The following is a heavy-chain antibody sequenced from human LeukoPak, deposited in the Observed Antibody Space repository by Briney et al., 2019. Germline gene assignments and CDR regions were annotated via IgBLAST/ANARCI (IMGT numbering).Heavy chain of an antibody. D-gene: IGHD6-19*01. Sequence: GGSLRLSCAASGFTFSSYGMHWVRQAPGKGLEWVALISYDGSDKYYADSVRGRSTISRDNSKNTLYLQMNSLRAEDTAVYYCAKGLNPQWLYDAFDIWGQGTMVTVSS. V-gene: IGHV3-30*18. J-gene: IGHJ3*02. CDR3: AKGLNPQWLYDAFDI. CDR1: GFTFSSYG. CDR2: ISYDGSDK.